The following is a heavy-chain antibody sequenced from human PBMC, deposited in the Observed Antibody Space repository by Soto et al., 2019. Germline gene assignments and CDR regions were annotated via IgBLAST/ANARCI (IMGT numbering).Heavy chain of an antibody. Sequence: QVQLVESGGGVVQPGRSLRLSCAASGFTFSSYGMHWVRQAPGKGLEWVAVIWYDGSNKYYADSVKGRFTISRDNSKNTLYLQMNSLRAEDTAVNYCARDWPYSSSWYGNFDYWGQGTLVTVSS. J-gene: IGHJ4*02. CDR2: IWYDGSNK. CDR3: ARDWPYSSSWYGNFDY. V-gene: IGHV3-33*01. D-gene: IGHD6-13*01. CDR1: GFTFSSYG.